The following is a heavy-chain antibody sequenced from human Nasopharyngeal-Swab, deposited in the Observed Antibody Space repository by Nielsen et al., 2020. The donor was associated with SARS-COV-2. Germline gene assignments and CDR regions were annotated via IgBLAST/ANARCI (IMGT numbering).Heavy chain of an antibody. D-gene: IGHD4-11*01. CDR3: AKDYSNYLYGMDV. Sequence: ASVKVSYKASGYTFTSYGINWVRQAPGQGLEWMGWISAYNGNTNYAQKLQGRVTMTTDTSTSTAYMELRSLRSDDTAVYYCAKDYSNYLYGMDVWGQGTTVTVSS. J-gene: IGHJ6*02. CDR1: GYTFTSYG. V-gene: IGHV1-18*01. CDR2: ISAYNGNT.